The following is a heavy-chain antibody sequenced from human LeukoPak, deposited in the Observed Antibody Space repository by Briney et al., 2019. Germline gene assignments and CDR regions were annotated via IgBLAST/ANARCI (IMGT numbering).Heavy chain of an antibody. CDR2: ITGSSSTI. V-gene: IGHV3-48*01. CDR3: AREPTYTSSWYTTCDS. Sequence: PGGSLRLSCAGSGFTFRNYNMNWVRQAPGKGLEWDSYITGSSSTIYYAASVQGRFTISRDNAKNSLYLQMNSLRAEDTAVYYCAREPTYTSSWYTTCDSWGQGTLVSVSS. CDR1: GFTFRNYN. D-gene: IGHD6-13*01. J-gene: IGHJ5*01.